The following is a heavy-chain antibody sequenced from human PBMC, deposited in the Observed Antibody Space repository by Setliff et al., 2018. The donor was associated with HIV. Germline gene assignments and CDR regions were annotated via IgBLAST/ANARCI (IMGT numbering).Heavy chain of an antibody. CDR2: IYHTGST. J-gene: IGHJ4*02. D-gene: IGHD3-10*01. V-gene: IGHV4-39*01. Sequence: SETLSLTCTVSGGSINSTSYYWGWIRQPPGNGLEWIGSIYHTGSTYYKPSLKSRVTISVDTSKNQFSLNLNSVTAADTAVYYCARGLDYGSGSYYSDYWGQGTLVTVSS. CDR3: ARGLDYGSGSYYSDY. CDR1: GGSINSTSYY.